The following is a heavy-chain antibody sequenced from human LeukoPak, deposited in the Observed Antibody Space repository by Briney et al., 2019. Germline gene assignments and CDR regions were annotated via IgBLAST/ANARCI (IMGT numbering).Heavy chain of an antibody. D-gene: IGHD6-19*01. CDR1: GGSISSYY. V-gene: IGHV4-59*01. J-gene: IGHJ5*02. Sequence: SETLSLTCTVSGGSISSYYWSWIRQPPGKGLEWIGYIYYSGSTNYNPSLKSRVTISVDTSKNQFSLKLSPVTAADTAVYYCARDAGSSGWFGWFDPWGQGTLVTVSS. CDR2: IYYSGST. CDR3: ARDAGSSGWFGWFDP.